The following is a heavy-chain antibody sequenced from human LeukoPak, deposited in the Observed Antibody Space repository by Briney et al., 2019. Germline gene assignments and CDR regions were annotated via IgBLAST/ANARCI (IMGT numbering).Heavy chain of an antibody. CDR3: ARGLIAAAEDYFDY. J-gene: IGHJ4*02. V-gene: IGHV4-39*07. D-gene: IGHD6-13*01. CDR1: GGSISSSSYY. CDR2: IYYSGST. Sequence: SETLSLTCTVSGGSISSSSYYWGWIRQPPGKGLEWIGSIYYSGSTYYNPSLKSRVTISVDTSKNQFSLKLSSVTAADTAVYYCARGLIAAAEDYFDYWGQGTLVTVSS.